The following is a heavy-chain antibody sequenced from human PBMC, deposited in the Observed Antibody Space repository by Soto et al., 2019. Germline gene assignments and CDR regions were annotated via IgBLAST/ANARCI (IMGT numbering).Heavy chain of an antibody. D-gene: IGHD2-15*01. CDR2: TYYSGST. J-gene: IGHJ4*02. V-gene: IGHV4-59*08. Sequence: SETLSLTCTVSGGSISSYYWSWIRQPPGKGLEWIGYTYYSGSTNYNPSLKSRVTISVDTSKNQFSLKLSSVTAADTAVYYCARRWGSAADYWGQGTLVTVSS. CDR1: GGSISSYY. CDR3: ARRWGSAADY.